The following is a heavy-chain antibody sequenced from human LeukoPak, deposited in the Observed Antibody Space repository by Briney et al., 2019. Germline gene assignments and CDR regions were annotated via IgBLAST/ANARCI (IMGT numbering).Heavy chain of an antibody. J-gene: IGHJ5*02. D-gene: IGHD1-26*01. CDR3: ARDGGVSRNYYGNAVGSWFDL. V-gene: IGHV3-48*04. CDR2: ISSSGSTT. CDR1: GFTFSSYS. Sequence: GGSLRLSCAASGFTFSSYSMNWIRQAPGKGLEWVSYISSSGSTTYYADSVKGRFTISRDNAKNSLHLQMNSLRVEDTAVYYCARDGGVSRNYYGNAVGSWFDLWGQGTLVTVSS.